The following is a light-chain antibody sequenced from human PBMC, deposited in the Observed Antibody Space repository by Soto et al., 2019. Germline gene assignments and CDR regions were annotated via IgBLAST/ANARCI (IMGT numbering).Light chain of an antibody. CDR2: GAF. Sequence: EIVMTQSPVTLSVSPGERATPSFRASQSVRSNLAWYQQKPGQAPNLLIYGAFTRATGIPARFSGTGSGTEFTLTISRLEPQDSAMYYCQQYVISVTFGQGTRLEIK. CDR3: QQYVISVT. J-gene: IGKJ5*01. V-gene: IGKV3-15*01. CDR1: QSVRSN.